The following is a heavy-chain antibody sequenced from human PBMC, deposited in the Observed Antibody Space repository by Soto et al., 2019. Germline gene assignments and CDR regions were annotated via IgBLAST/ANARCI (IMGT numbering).Heavy chain of an antibody. CDR3: ARGPITQTSFIDH. Sequence: SLRLSCEASGFTFSSYPMHWVRQAPGKGLEWVTVISYDGGNQYYADSVKGRFTISRDNSKDTLYLQMHSLRSDDTAVYFCARGPITQTSFIDHWGQGTLVTVPQ. D-gene: IGHD1-20*01. CDR2: ISYDGGNQ. V-gene: IGHV3-30-3*01. CDR1: GFTFSSYP. J-gene: IGHJ4*02.